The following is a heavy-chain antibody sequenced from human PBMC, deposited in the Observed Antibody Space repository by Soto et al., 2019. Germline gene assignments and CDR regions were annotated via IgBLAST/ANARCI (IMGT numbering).Heavy chain of an antibody. D-gene: IGHD5-18*01. CDR1: GGSISSYY. Sequence: SETLSLTCTVSGGSISSYYWNWIRQPPGKGLEWIGYIYYSGTTNYNPSLKSRVTISIDTSKNQFSLKLSSVTAADTAVYYCARDEGYSYGNFDYWGQGTLVTVSS. V-gene: IGHV4-59*01. J-gene: IGHJ4*02. CDR3: ARDEGYSYGNFDY. CDR2: IYYSGTT.